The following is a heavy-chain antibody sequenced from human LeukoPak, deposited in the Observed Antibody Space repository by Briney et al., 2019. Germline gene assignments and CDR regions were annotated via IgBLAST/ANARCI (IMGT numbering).Heavy chain of an antibody. CDR2: INHSGST. V-gene: IGHV4-34*01. D-gene: IGHD7-27*01. CDR1: GVSFSGYY. J-gene: IGHJ6*03. CDR3: ARGRFLTGNYYYYYMDA. Sequence: SETLSLTCAVYGVSFSGYYWSWIRQPPGKGLEWIGEINHSGSTNYNPSLKSRVTISVDTSKNQFSLKLSSVTAADTAVYYCARGRFLTGNYYYYYMDAWGKGTTVTVSS.